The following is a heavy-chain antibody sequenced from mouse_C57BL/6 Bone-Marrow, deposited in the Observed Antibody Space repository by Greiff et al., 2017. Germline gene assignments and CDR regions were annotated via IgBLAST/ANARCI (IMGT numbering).Heavy chain of an antibody. CDR1: GYTFTSYG. CDR2: IYPRSGNT. J-gene: IGHJ2*01. Sequence: QVQLQQSGAELARPGASVKLSCKASGYTFTSYGISWVKQRTGQGLEWIGEIYPRSGNTYYNEKFKGTATLTADKSSSTAYMELRSLTSEDSAVYFCARFWVWGYYYGSYYFDYWGQGTTLTVSS. CDR3: ARFWVWGYYYGSYYFDY. V-gene: IGHV1-81*01. D-gene: IGHD1-1*01.